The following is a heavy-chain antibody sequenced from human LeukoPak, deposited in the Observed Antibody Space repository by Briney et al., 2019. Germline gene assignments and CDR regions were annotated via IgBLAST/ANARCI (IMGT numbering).Heavy chain of an antibody. V-gene: IGHV4-39*01. CDR1: GGSISSSSYY. J-gene: IGHJ4*02. D-gene: IGHD1-1*01. Sequence: SETLSLTCTVSGGSISSSSYYWGWIRQPPGKGLERIGSIYYSGSTYYNPSLKSRVTISVDTSKNQFSLKLSSVTAADTPVYYCARATRIPPDGRSIDYWGQGTLVTVSS. CDR3: ARATRIPPDGRSIDY. CDR2: IYYSGST.